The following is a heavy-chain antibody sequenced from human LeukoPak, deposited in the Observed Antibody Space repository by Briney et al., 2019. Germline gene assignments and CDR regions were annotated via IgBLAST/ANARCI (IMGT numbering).Heavy chain of an antibody. Sequence: GGSLRLSCAASGFTFNNYAMSWVRQAPGKGLQWVSVISGDGESTYYADSVRGRFTISRDNSKNTMYLQMNNLRAEDTAVYYCAKDMDCSSTGCYVFATWGQGTLVSVSS. CDR2: ISGDGEST. CDR3: AKDMDCSSTGCYVFAT. V-gene: IGHV3-23*01. CDR1: GFTFNNYA. D-gene: IGHD2-2*01. J-gene: IGHJ5*02.